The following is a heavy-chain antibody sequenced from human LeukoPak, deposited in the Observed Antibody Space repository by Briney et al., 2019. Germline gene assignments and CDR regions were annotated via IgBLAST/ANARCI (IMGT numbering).Heavy chain of an antibody. Sequence: SVKVSCKASGGTFSSYAISWVRQAPGQGLEWMGGIIPIFGTANYAQKFQGRVTITADESTSTAYMELSSLRSEDTAVYCCASPHYYDSSGYYYEFDYWGQGTLVTVSS. J-gene: IGHJ4*02. V-gene: IGHV1-69*13. CDR3: ASPHYYDSSGYYYEFDY. CDR1: GGTFSSYA. CDR2: IIPIFGTA. D-gene: IGHD3-22*01.